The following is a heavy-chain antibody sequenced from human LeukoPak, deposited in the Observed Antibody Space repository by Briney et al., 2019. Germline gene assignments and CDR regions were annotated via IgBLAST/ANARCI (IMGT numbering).Heavy chain of an antibody. D-gene: IGHD4-23*01. J-gene: IGHJ4*02. Sequence: ASVKVSCKASGYTFTSYDINWVRHATGQGLEWMGWMNPNSGNTGYAQKFQGRVTMTRNTSISTAYMELSSLRSEDTAVYYCARGLDYVGLADYWGQGTLVTVSS. CDR1: GYTFTSYD. V-gene: IGHV1-8*01. CDR2: MNPNSGNT. CDR3: ARGLDYVGLADY.